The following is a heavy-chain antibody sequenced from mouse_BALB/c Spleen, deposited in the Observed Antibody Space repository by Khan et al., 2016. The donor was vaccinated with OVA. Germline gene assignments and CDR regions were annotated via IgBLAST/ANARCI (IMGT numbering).Heavy chain of an antibody. V-gene: IGHV1-4*01. CDR3: ARGGPYHANYGAWVAY. CDR2: INPTNGYT. D-gene: IGHD2-10*01. Sequence: QVRLQQSGAELARPGASVKMSCKASGYTFTTYTMHWVKQRPRQGLEWIGFINPTNGYTNYNQKFRDKATLTADKSSSTAYMQLSSLTSEDSAVYDCARGGPYHANYGAWVAYWGQGTLVTVSA. CDR1: GYTFTTYT. J-gene: IGHJ3*01.